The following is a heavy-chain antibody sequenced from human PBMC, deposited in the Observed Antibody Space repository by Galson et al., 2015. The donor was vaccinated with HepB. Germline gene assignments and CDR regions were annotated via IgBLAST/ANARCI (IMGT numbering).Heavy chain of an antibody. CDR1: GFTFDDYT. CDR2: ISWDGGST. V-gene: IGHV3-43*01. CDR3: AKDWRRYSSSWALFDY. J-gene: IGHJ4*02. Sequence: SLRLSCAASGFTFDDYTMHWVRQAPGKGLEWVSLISWDGGSTYYADSVKGRFTISRDNSKNSLYLQMNSLRTEDTALYYCAKDWRRYSSSWALFDYWGQGTLVTVSS. D-gene: IGHD6-13*01.